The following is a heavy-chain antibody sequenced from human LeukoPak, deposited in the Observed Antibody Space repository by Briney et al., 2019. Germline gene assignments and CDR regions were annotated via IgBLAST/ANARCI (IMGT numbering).Heavy chain of an antibody. V-gene: IGHV3-30*04. CDR3: ASRITIDY. Sequence: PGGSLRLSCAASGFTFSSYAMHWVRQAPGKGLEWVAVISYDGSNKYYADSVKGRFTISRDNSKNTLYLQMNSLRAEDTAVYYCASRITIDYWGQGTLVTVSS. CDR2: ISYDGSNK. J-gene: IGHJ4*02. D-gene: IGHD3-3*01. CDR1: GFTFSSYA.